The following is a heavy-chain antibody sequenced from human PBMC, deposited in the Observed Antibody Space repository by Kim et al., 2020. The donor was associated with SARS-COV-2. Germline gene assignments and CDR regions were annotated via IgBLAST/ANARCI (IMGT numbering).Heavy chain of an antibody. Sequence: GGSLRLSCAASGFTFDDYAMHWVRQAPGKGLEWVSGITWNSGSIGYAVSVKGRFTISRDNAKNSLYLQMNSLRAEDTALYYCAKDRSPEGYYYYGMDVWGQGTTVTVSS. CDR1: GFTFDDYA. CDR2: ITWNSGSI. CDR3: AKDRSPEGYYYYGMDV. J-gene: IGHJ6*02. V-gene: IGHV3-9*01.